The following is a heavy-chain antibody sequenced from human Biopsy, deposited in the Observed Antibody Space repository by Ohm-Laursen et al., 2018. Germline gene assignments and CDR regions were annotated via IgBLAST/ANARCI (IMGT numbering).Heavy chain of an antibody. CDR2: IYHSGTT. D-gene: IGHD5-18*01. CDR3: ARATVETASFDF. V-gene: IGHV4-31*01. CDR1: GGSISTDLNY. Sequence: TLSLTCTVSGGSISTDLNYWSWIRQHPGKGLEWIGYIYHSGTTYYNPSLESQVTISIDTSKNQFSLKVTSVTAADMAVYYCARATVETASFDFWGQGTLVTVSS. J-gene: IGHJ4*02.